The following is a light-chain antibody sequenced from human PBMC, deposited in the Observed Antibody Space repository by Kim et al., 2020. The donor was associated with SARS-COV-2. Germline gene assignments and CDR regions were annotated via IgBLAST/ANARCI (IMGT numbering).Light chain of an antibody. CDR1: RDDIGGYDY. V-gene: IGLV2-14*01. J-gene: IGLJ1*01. Sequence: QSALTQPASVSGSSGQSITISCTGTRDDIGGYDYISWYQQHPGKVPKLIIYDVTKRPSGVSNRFSGSKSGNTASLTISGLQAEDEADYYCTSYRNRITLYVFGTGTKVTVL. CDR3: TSYRNRITLYV. CDR2: DVT.